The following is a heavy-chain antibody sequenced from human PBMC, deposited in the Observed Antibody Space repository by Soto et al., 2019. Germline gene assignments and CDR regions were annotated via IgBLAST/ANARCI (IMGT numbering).Heavy chain of an antibody. CDR2: IDPSDSQT. J-gene: IGHJ4*02. V-gene: IGHV5-10-1*01. D-gene: IGHD1-20*01. Sequence: GDSLKISCKGSGYSFAGYWITWVRQKPGKGLEWMGRIDPSDSQTYYSPSFRGHVTISVTKSITTVFLQWSSLRASDTAMYYCARQIYESDKGHNCQYYLHSWSQGTPVTVSA. CDR3: ARQIYESDKGHNCQYYLHS. CDR1: GYSFAGYW.